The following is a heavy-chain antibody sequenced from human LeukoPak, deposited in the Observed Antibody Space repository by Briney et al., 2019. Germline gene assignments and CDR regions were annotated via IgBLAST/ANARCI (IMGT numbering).Heavy chain of an antibody. D-gene: IGHD3-3*01. CDR2: MNSNSGNT. CDR1: GYTFTSYD. J-gene: IGHJ4*02. Sequence: GASVKVSCKASGYTFTSYDINWVRQATGQGLEWMGWMNSNSGNTGYAQKFQGRVTMTRNTSISTAYMELSSLRSEDTAVYYCARVLNYDFWSGYYTGMGVYNYWGQGTLVTVSS. CDR3: ARVLNYDFWSGYYTGMGVYNY. V-gene: IGHV1-8*01.